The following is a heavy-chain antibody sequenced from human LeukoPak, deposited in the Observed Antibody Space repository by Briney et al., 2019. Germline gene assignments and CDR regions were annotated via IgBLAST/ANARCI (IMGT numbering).Heavy chain of an antibody. CDR2: IYYSVST. CDR3: ARAFVGRTLIAFDPFDI. CDR1: GGSITSYY. Sequence: SETLSLTCTVSGGSITSYYWSWIRQPPGKGLEWVGYIYYSVSTNYNPSLKTRLTISLDTPKNQFSLKLTSVTAAGPAVYYCARAFVGRTLIAFDPFDIWGQGTMVTVSS. D-gene: IGHD2-15*01. V-gene: IGHV4-59*01. J-gene: IGHJ3*02.